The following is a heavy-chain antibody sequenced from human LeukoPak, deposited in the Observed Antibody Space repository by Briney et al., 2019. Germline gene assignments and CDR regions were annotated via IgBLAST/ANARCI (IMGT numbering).Heavy chain of an antibody. Sequence: ASVKVSCKASGYTFTGCYRHWVRQAPGQGLEWMGWLNPNSGGTNYAQKFQGRVTMTRDTSISTAYMELSRLRSDDTAVYCCARDLRSSIAAAGRFNYWGQATLVTVSS. CDR2: LNPNSGGT. CDR3: ARDLRSSIAAAGRFNY. D-gene: IGHD6-13*01. V-gene: IGHV1-2*02. J-gene: IGHJ4*02. CDR1: GYTFTGCY.